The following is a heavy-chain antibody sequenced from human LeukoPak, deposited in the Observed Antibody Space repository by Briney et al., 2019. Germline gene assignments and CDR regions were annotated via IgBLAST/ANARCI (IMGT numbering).Heavy chain of an antibody. CDR3: ATSVTGNLYYFDY. Sequence: GGSLRLSCAASGFSFSTHWMSWVRQAPGKGLEWVANIKQDGSERYYVDFVKGRFTISRDNAKNSLYLQMNRLRAEDTAVYYCATSVTGNLYYFDYWGQETLVTVSS. CDR1: GFSFSTHW. D-gene: IGHD3-9*01. CDR2: IKQDGSER. J-gene: IGHJ4*02. V-gene: IGHV3-7*01.